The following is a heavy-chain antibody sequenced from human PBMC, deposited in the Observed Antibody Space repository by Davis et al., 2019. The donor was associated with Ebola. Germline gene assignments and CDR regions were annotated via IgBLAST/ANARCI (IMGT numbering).Heavy chain of an antibody. CDR1: GFTLSSHG. J-gene: IGHJ3*02. CDR2: IWYDGTET. D-gene: IGHD1-26*01. Sequence: PGGSLRLSCEASGFTLSSHGIYWVRQAPGKGLEWVALIWYDGTETYYADSVKGRFTISRDNAKNSLYLQMNSLRAEDTAVYNCARAGPRDSGSFHDAFDMWGQGTMVTVSS. CDR3: ARAGPRDSGSFHDAFDM. V-gene: IGHV3-33*07.